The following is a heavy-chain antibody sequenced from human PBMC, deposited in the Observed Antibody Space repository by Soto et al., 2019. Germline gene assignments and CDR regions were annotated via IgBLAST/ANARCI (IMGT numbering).Heavy chain of an antibody. CDR1: GFTFSSYG. V-gene: IGHV3-30*18. J-gene: IGHJ3*02. Sequence: QVQLVESGGGVVQPGRSLRLSCAASGFTFSSYGMHWVRQAPGKGLEWVAVISYDGSNKYYADSVKGRFTISRDNSKNTLYLQMNSLRAEDTAVYYCAKAETPVGATDNAFDIWGQGTMVTVSS. CDR3: AKAETPVGATDNAFDI. CDR2: ISYDGSNK. D-gene: IGHD1-26*01.